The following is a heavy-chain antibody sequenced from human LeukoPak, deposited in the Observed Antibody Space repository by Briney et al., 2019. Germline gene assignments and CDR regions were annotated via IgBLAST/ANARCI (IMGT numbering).Heavy chain of an antibody. CDR2: ISYDGSNK. CDR3: ARDIGIAAAGPFDY. V-gene: IGHV3-30-3*01. CDR1: GFTLSSYA. J-gene: IGHJ4*02. Sequence: GGSLRLSCAASGFTLSSYAMHWVRQAPGKGLEWVAVISYDGSNKYYADSVKGRFTISRDNSKNTLYLQMNSLRAEDTAVYYCARDIGIAAAGPFDYWGQGTLVTVSS. D-gene: IGHD6-13*01.